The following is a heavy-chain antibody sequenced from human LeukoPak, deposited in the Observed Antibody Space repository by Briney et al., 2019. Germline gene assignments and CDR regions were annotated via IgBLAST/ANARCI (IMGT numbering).Heavy chain of an antibody. V-gene: IGHV3-7*01. CDR2: IKQGGSET. CDR3: ARQRGSGCLDY. J-gene: IGHJ4*02. CDR1: RFTLRNYW. Sequence: GGSLRLSCAASRFTLRNYWMSWVRQAPGKGLEWVANIKQGGSETYYVDSVKGRFTISRDNAKNSLSLQMNSLRAEDTAVYYCARQRGSGCLDYWGQGTLVTVSS. D-gene: IGHD6-19*01.